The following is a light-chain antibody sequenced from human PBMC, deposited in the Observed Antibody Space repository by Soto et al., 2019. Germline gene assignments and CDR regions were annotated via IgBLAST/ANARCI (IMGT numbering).Light chain of an antibody. Sequence: SYELTQPPSVSVAPGKTARITCGGINIGSKHVHWYQQMPGQAPVLVIYYDTDRPSGIPERFSGSNSGNTATLTISRVEAGDEADYYCHVWDSSRDHPLFGGGTKVTVL. CDR2: YDT. V-gene: IGLV3-21*04. CDR3: HVWDSSRDHPL. CDR1: NIGSKH. J-gene: IGLJ2*01.